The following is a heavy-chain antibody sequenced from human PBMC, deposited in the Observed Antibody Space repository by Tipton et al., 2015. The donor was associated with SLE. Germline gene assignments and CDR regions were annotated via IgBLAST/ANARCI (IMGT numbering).Heavy chain of an antibody. J-gene: IGHJ3*02. CDR2: ISFSGTNT. Sequence: SLRLSCAASGFIFSNYAMSWVRQAPGKGLEWVSAISFSGTNTYYADSVRGRFTISRDNSKNTLYLQMNSLRAEDTAVYYCARDAGDIVVVVAATPDAFDIWGQGTMVTVPS. CDR3: ARDAGDIVVVVAATPDAFDI. V-gene: IGHV3-23*01. CDR1: GFIFSNYA. D-gene: IGHD2-15*01.